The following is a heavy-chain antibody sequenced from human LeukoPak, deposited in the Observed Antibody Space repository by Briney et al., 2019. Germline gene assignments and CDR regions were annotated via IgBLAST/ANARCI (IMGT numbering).Heavy chain of an antibody. CDR3: ARGWFDA. V-gene: IGHV3-48*03. J-gene: IGHJ5*02. CDR2: IHSSGTII. CDR1: GFTLSDYE. Sequence: PGGSLRLSCAASGFTLSDYEMNWVRQAPGKGLKWLSYIHSSGTIIYYADSVKGRFTISRDNAKNSLYLQLNSLRAEDTAIYYCARGWFDAWGQGTLVTVSS.